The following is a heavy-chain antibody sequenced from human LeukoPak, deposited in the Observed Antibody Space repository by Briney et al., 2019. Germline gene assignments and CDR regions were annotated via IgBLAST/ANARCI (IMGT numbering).Heavy chain of an antibody. CDR1: GFTFSSNW. D-gene: IGHD2-8*01. CDR3: AKAGNGFGY. V-gene: IGHV3-7*01. CDR2: IKQDGTEK. J-gene: IGHJ4*02. Sequence: PGGSLRLSCAASGFTFSSNWMSWVRQAPGKGLEWVANIKQDGTEKNYVDSVKGRFTISRGNAKNSLYLQMNSLRAEDTAVYYCAKAGNGFGYWGQGALVTVSS.